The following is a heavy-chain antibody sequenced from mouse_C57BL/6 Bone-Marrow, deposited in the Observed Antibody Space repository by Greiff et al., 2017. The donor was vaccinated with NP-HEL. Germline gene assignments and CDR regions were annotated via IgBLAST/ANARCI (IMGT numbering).Heavy chain of an antibody. CDR3: ARHAEAWFAY. CDR1: GYAFTNYL. CDR2: INPGSGGT. J-gene: IGHJ3*01. Sequence: QVQLKESGAELVRPGTSVKVSCKASGYAFTNYLIEWVKQRPGQGLEWIGVINPGSGGTNYNEKFKGKATLTADKSSSTAYMQLSSLTSEDSAVYFCARHAEAWFAYWGQGTLVTVSA. V-gene: IGHV1-54*01.